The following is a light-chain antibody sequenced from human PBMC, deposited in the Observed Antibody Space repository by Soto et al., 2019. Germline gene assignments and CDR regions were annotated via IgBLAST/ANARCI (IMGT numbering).Light chain of an antibody. CDR2: GAS. CDR3: QQYDSPWT. V-gene: IGKV3-15*01. J-gene: IGKJ1*01. CDR1: QAISSN. Sequence: EIVMTQSPATLSVSRGERATLSCRANQAISSNLAWYQQKPGQAPRLLIYGASTRATGIPDRFSGSGSGTDFTLTISRLEPEDFAVYYCQQYDSPWTFGQGTKVDIK.